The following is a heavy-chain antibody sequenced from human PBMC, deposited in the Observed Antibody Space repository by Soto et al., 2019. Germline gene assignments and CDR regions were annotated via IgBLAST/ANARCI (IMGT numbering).Heavy chain of an antibody. J-gene: IGHJ4*02. Sequence: QVQLVQSGAEVKKPGASVKVSCKASGYTFTSYDIHWVRQAPGQGLEWMGWRNPNTGHAASAQKSKGRVTMTRNTSISTAYMQLSSLRSEDTAVYFCARVGRGTSGYFDYWGQGTLVTVSS. CDR1: GYTFTSYD. CDR2: RNPNTGHA. V-gene: IGHV1-8*01. CDR3: ARVGRGTSGYFDY. D-gene: IGHD6-19*01.